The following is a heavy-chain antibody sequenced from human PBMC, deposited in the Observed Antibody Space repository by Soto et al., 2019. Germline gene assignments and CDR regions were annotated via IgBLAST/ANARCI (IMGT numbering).Heavy chain of an antibody. CDR2: IYPGDSDT. CDR1: GYSFTSYW. D-gene: IGHD2-21*02. Sequence: GESLKISCKGSGYSFTSYWIGWVRQMPGKGLEWMGIIYPGDSDTRYSPSFQGQVTISADKSISTAYLQWSSLKASDTAMYYCARRYCGGDCYTSDAFDIWGQGTMVTVSS. V-gene: IGHV5-51*01. CDR3: ARRYCGGDCYTSDAFDI. J-gene: IGHJ3*02.